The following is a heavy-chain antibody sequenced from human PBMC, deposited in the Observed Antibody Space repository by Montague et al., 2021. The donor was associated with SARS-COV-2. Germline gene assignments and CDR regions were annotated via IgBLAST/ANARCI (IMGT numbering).Heavy chain of an antibody. V-gene: IGHV4-34*01. CDR2: INDRGSS. J-gene: IGHJ6*02. CDR1: GDSFSGYY. Sequence: SETLSLTCTVYGDSFSGYYHSWIRQAPGRGLEWIGEINDRGSSNYNPSLRSRVAISVDTSQNQISLNLSSVTAADTAVYYCARPLRVRGYRGLDVWGHGTTVIVSS. D-gene: IGHD3-10*01. CDR3: ARPLRVRGYRGLDV.